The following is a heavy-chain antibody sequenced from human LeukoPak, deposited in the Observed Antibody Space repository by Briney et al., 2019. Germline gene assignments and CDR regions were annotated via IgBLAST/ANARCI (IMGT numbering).Heavy chain of an antibody. D-gene: IGHD3-3*01. J-gene: IGHJ4*02. Sequence: SVKVSCKASGGTFSSYAISWVRQAPGQGLEWMGRIIPILGIANYAQKFQGRVTITADKSTSTAYMELRSLRSDDTAVYYCALIRFLEWLYFDYWGQGTLVTVSS. V-gene: IGHV1-69*04. CDR3: ALIRFLEWLYFDY. CDR2: IIPILGIA. CDR1: GGTFSSYA.